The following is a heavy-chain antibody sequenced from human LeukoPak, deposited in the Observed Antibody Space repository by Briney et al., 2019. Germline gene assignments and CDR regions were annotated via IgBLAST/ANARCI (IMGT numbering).Heavy chain of an antibody. CDR2: VSYDGSNK. J-gene: IGHJ4*02. CDR1: GFTFSSYG. Sequence: GGSLRLSCAASGFTFSSYGMHWVRQAPGKGLEWVAVVSYDGSNKYYADSVKGRFTISRDNSKNTLYLQMNSLRAEDTAVYYCALIAAAGYFDYWGQGTLVTVSS. CDR3: ALIAAAGYFDY. D-gene: IGHD6-13*01. V-gene: IGHV3-30*03.